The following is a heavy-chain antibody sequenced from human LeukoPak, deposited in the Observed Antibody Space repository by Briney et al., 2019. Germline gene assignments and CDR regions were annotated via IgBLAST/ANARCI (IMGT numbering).Heavy chain of an antibody. CDR2: ISYDGSNK. Sequence: GGSLRLSCAASGFTFSSYAMHWVRQAPGKGLEWVAVISYDGSNKYYADSVKGRFTISRDNSKNTLYLQMNSLRAEDTAVYYCARDMVKAAAGNSWGQGTLVTVSS. CDR1: GFTFSSYA. V-gene: IGHV3-30-3*01. J-gene: IGHJ5*02. D-gene: IGHD6-13*01. CDR3: ARDMVKAAAGNS.